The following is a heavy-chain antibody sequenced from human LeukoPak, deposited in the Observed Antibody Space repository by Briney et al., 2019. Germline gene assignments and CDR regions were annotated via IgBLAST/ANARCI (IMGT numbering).Heavy chain of an antibody. CDR1: GFTFSSYA. D-gene: IGHD3-9*01. CDR3: ASPDVLRYFDWLLPFDY. V-gene: IGHV3-23*01. CDR2: ISGSGGST. J-gene: IGHJ4*02. Sequence: GGSLRLSCAASGFTFSSYAMSWVRQAPGKGLEWVSVISGSGGSTYYADSVKGRFTISRDNSKNTLYLQMNSLRAEDTAVYYCASPDVLRYFDWLLPFDYWGQGTLVTVSS.